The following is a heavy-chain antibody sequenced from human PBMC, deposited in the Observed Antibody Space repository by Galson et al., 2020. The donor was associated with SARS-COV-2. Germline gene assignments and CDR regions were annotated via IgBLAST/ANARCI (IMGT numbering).Heavy chain of an antibody. CDR3: ARWRRESSGWRAIDY. J-gene: IGHJ4*02. CDR1: GFAFSYYS. Sequence: TGGSLRLSCAGAGFAFSYYSFHWVRQAPGKGLEWLGFVWFDGSRTIYSDSVRGRFTISKDTSKNTVFLQMTNVRDDDTAMYYCARWRRESSGWRAIDYGGQGTLVIVSS. D-gene: IGHD6-19*01. V-gene: IGHV3-33*01. CDR2: VWFDGSRT.